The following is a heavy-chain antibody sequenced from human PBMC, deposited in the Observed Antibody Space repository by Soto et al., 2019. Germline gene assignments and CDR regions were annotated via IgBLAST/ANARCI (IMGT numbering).Heavy chain of an antibody. D-gene: IGHD2-2*01. CDR1: GGSISSGGYS. V-gene: IGHV4-30-2*05. CDR3: ARSSTSANYFDY. Sequence: SETLSLTCAVSGGSISSGGYSWSWIRQPPGKGLEWIGYMYHSGSTYYNPSLKSRVTISVDTSKNQFSLKLSSVTAADAAVYYCARSSTSANYFDYWGQGTLVTVSS. J-gene: IGHJ4*02. CDR2: MYHSGST.